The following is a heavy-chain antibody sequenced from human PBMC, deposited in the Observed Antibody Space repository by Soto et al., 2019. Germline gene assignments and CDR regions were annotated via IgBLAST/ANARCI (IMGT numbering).Heavy chain of an antibody. J-gene: IGHJ4*02. V-gene: IGHV1-18*01. CDR3: ARDPQYSTSSQVFDS. CDR1: GYTFTTYA. D-gene: IGHD6-6*01. Sequence: QVQLVQSGAEVKKPGASVKVSCKASGYTFTTYAIIWVRQAPGQGLEWMGRISTYNGNTKYAQKLQGRVTMTTDTSTSTAYMELRSRRSDDTAVYYCARDPQYSTSSQVFDSWGQGTLVTVSS. CDR2: ISTYNGNT.